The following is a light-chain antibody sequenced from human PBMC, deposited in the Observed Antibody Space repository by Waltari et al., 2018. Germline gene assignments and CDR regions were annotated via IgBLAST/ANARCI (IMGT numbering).Light chain of an antibody. CDR2: HTS. V-gene: IGKV3-20*01. CDR1: QGVGKY. J-gene: IGKJ1*01. CDR3: QKYDFLPAT. Sequence: MVLTQSAGSRSLSTGERASLTCRASQGVGKYLAWYQQRPGQAPRLLLYHTSIRATGIPDRFSGSGYGTDFSLTISRLEPEDFAVYYCQKYDFLPATFGQGTTVEIK.